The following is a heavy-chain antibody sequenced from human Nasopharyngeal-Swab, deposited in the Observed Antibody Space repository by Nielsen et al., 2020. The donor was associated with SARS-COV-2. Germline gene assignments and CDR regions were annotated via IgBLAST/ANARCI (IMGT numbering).Heavy chain of an antibody. Sequence: GGSLRLSCAASGFTFSDFYMTWVRQVPGKGLVWVSRIDTDGSTTDHADSVKGRFTISRDNAKNTLYLQMNNLRAEDTALYYCARDVAGADSAWGQGTLVTVSS. J-gene: IGHJ5*02. CDR2: IDTDGSTT. V-gene: IGHV3-74*01. D-gene: IGHD2-21*01. CDR1: GFTFSDFY. CDR3: ARDVAGADSA.